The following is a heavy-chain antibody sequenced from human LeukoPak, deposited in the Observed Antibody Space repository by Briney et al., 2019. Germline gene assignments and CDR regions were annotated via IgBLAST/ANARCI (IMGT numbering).Heavy chain of an antibody. J-gene: IGHJ4*02. CDR3: TRVSHGPGFDY. CDR2: IRSKAYGGTT. CDR1: GFTFGDYA. Sequence: GGSLRLSCRGSGFTFGDYAMSWFRQASGKGLEWVSFIRSKAYGGTTEYVASVKGRFTISRDDSNSIAYLQMNSLKIEDTAVYYCTRVSHGPGFDYWGQGTLVTVSS. V-gene: IGHV3-49*03.